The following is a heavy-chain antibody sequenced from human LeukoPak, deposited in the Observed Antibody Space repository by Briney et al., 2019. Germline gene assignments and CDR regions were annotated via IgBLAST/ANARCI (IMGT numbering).Heavy chain of an antibody. J-gene: IGHJ4*02. CDR3: AREKRENDYVWGSYRPSEWELRYFDY. V-gene: IGHV4-39*07. CDR1: GSFISSSSYY. Sequence: PSETLSLTCTASGSFISSSSYYGGWTRQTPVKGLEWIGSIYYSGSYYYNPYLKSPVTISVVTSKNQFSLKLSSVTAADTAVYYCAREKRENDYVWGSYRPSEWELRYFDYWGQGTLVTVSS. CDR2: IYYSGSY. D-gene: IGHD3-16*02.